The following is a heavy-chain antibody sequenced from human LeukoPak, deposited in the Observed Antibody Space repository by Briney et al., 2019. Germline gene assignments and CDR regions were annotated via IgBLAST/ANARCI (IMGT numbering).Heavy chain of an antibody. J-gene: IGHJ4*02. Sequence: PSETLSLTCTFSGGSISRSSYYWSWIRQPPGKGLEWIGYIYYSGSTYYNPSLKSRVTISVDASKNQFSLKLSSVTAADTAVYYCAKPGPHYDYWGQGTLVTVSS. CDR3: AKPGPHYDY. CDR1: GGSISRSSYY. V-gene: IGHV4-31*03. CDR2: IYYSGST.